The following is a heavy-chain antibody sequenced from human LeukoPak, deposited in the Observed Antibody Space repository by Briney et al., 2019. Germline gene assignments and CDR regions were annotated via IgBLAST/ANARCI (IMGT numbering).Heavy chain of an antibody. J-gene: IGHJ3*02. V-gene: IGHV1-2*02. D-gene: IGHD3-16*01. CDR2: INPNSGGT. CDR1: GYIFSDYY. CDR3: ARVGIYVKFAFDI. Sequence: ASVTVSCKASGYIFSDYYMYWVRQAPGQGLEWMGWINPNSGGTNYAQKFQGRVTMTRDTSISTAYMELSRLRSDDTAVYYCARVGIYVKFAFDIWGQGTMVTVSS.